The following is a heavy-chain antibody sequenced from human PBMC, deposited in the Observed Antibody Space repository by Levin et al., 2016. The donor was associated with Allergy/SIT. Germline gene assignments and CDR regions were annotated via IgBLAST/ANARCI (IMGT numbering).Heavy chain of an antibody. V-gene: IGHV4-34*01. J-gene: IGHJ2*01. CDR3: ARDVRRDGYNSLWYFDL. CDR2: INHSGST. Sequence: SETLSLTCAVYGGSFSGYYWSWIRQPPGKGLEWIGEINHSGSTNYNPSLKSRVTISVDTSKNQFSLKLSSVTAADTAVYYCARDVRRDGYNSLWYFDLWGRGTLVTVSS. D-gene: IGHD5-24*01. CDR1: GGSFSGYY.